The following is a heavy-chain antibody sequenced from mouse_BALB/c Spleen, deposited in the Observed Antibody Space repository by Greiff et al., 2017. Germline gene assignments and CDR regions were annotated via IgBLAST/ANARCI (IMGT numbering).Heavy chain of an antibody. J-gene: IGHJ3*01. Sequence: EVHLVESGGGLVQPGGSRKLSCAASGFTFSSFGMHWVRQAPEKGLEWVAYISSGSSTIYYADTVKGRFTISRDNPKNTLFLQMTSLRSEDTAMYYCARYGNYGFAYWGQGTLVTVSA. CDR3: ARYGNYGFAY. CDR2: ISSGSSTI. V-gene: IGHV5-17*02. D-gene: IGHD2-1*01. CDR1: GFTFSSFG.